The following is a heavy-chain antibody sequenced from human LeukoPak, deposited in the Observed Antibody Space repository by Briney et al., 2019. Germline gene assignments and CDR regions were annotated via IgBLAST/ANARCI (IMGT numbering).Heavy chain of an antibody. CDR1: GFTFDDYA. V-gene: IGHV3-9*01. D-gene: IGHD3-9*01. Sequence: GGSLRLSCAASGFTFDDYAMHWVRQAPGKGLEWVSGISWNSGSIGYADSVKGRFTISRDNAKNSLYLQMNSLRAEDTALYYCAKGLRKRAYYDILTGITHYYFDYWGQGTLVTVSS. CDR2: ISWNSGSI. CDR3: AKGLRKRAYYDILTGITHYYFDY. J-gene: IGHJ4*02.